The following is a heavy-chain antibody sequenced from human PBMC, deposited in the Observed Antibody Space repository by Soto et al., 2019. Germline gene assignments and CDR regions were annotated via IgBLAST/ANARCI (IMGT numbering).Heavy chain of an antibody. D-gene: IGHD3-3*01. Sequence: ASVKVSCKASGYTFTSYYMHWVRHAPGQGLEWMGIINPSGGSTSYAQKFQGRVTMTRDTSTSTVYMELSSLRSEDTAVYYCARGVRNYDFWSGYPQDYYYYMDGWGKGTTVTVXS. J-gene: IGHJ6*03. CDR3: ARGVRNYDFWSGYPQDYYYYMDG. CDR1: GYTFTSYY. CDR2: INPSGGST. V-gene: IGHV1-46*03.